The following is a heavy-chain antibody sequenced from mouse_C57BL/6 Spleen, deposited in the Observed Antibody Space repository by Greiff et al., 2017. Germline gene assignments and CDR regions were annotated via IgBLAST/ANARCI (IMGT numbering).Heavy chain of an antibody. CDR3: ARAYYSSSHWDFDV. Sequence: VQLQQSVAELVRPGASVKLSCTASGFNIKNTYMHWVKQRPEKGLEWIGRIDPANGNIKYAPQFQGKATITADTSSNTAYLQLSSLTSEDTASYYCARAYYSSSHWDFDVWGTGTTVTVSS. CDR1: GFNIKNTY. V-gene: IGHV14-3*01. J-gene: IGHJ1*03. D-gene: IGHD1-1*01. CDR2: IDPANGNI.